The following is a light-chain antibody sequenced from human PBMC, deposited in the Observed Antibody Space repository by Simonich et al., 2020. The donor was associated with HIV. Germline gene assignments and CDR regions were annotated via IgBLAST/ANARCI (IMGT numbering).Light chain of an antibody. CDR2: QVA. V-gene: IGKV2-30*02. Sequence: DAVMTQSPLSLPVTLGQPASISCMSSQSLVHSDGNTYLNWFQPRPGQTPRRLIDQVANRDSGGPDRFSGSGSGTDFTLKISRVEAEYVGVYYCMQGTHWPLTFGGGTKVEIK. CDR1: QSLVHSDGNTY. J-gene: IGKJ4*01. CDR3: MQGTHWPLT.